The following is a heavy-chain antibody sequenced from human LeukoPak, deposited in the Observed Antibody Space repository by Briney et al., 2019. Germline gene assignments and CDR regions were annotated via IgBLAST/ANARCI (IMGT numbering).Heavy chain of an antibody. V-gene: IGHV4-39*01. CDR2: IYYSVTT. CDR1: GGSIIISSYN. J-gene: IGHJ5*02. CDR3: ARLPTGFPNWFDP. Sequence: SETLSLTCTVSGGSIIISSYNSGWIRQPPGECLEWIGTIYYSVTTYSNPSLQGRVTISVDKSKNEFSLKVNSVTAADRAVYYCARLPTGFPNWFDPWGQGTRVTVSS. D-gene: IGHD2-8*02.